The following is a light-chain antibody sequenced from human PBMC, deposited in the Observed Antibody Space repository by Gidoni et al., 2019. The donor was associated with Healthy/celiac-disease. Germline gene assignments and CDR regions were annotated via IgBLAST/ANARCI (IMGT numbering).Light chain of an antibody. J-gene: IGKJ3*01. CDR3: QQSYSTVWT. Sequence: DIQMTQSPSSLSASVGDRVTITCRASQSISSYLNWYQQKPGKAPKLLIYAASSLQSGVPSRFSGSGSGTDFTLTISSLQPEDFATYYCQQSYSTVWTFGPXTKVDIK. V-gene: IGKV1-39*01. CDR2: AAS. CDR1: QSISSY.